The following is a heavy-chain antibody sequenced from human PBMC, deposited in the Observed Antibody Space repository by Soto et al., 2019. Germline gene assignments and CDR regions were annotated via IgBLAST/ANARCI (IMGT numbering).Heavy chain of an antibody. J-gene: IGHJ4*02. CDR1: GGSISSYY. V-gene: IGHV4-59*01. CDR3: ARDNYSSSSDYFDY. CDR2: IYYSGST. Sequence: SETLSLTCTVSGGSISSYYWSWIRQPPGKGLEWIGYIYYSGSTNYNPSLKSRVTISVDTSKNQFSLKLSSVTAADTAVYYCARDNYSSSSDYFDYWGQGTLVTVSS. D-gene: IGHD6-6*01.